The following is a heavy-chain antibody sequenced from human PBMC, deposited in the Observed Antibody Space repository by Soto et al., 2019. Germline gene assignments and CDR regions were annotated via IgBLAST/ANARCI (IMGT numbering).Heavy chain of an antibody. CDR1: GYTFTSYY. CDR3: ARGRHIVVVTAIQYFQH. Sequence: QVQLVQSGAEVKKPGASVKVSCKAPGYTFTSYYMHWVRQAPGQGLEWMGIINPSGGSTSYAQKFQGRVTMTRDTSTSTVYMELSSLRSEDTAVYYCARGRHIVVVTAIQYFQHWGQGTLVTVSS. V-gene: IGHV1-46*01. CDR2: INPSGGST. J-gene: IGHJ1*01. D-gene: IGHD2-21*02.